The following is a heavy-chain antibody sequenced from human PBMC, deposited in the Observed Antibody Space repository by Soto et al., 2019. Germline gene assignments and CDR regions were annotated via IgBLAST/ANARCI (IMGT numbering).Heavy chain of an antibody. Sequence: QVQLVQSGPEVKMPGASVKVSCKTSGYSFTAYGLAWLRQAPGQRPEWLGWVGTNNANTNYAQKFQDRVTMTTDRTTTTTYKEQRSLRSDDTAVYYCARELNTDTSAYYSFAFWGQGTLVTVSS. V-gene: IGHV1-18*01. CDR2: VGTNNANT. CDR1: GYSFTAYG. D-gene: IGHD3-22*01. J-gene: IGHJ4*02. CDR3: ARELNTDTSAYYSFAF.